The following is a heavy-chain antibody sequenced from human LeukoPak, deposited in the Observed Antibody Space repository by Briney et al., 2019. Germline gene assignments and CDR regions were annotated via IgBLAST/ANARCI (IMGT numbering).Heavy chain of an antibody. V-gene: IGHV3-15*01. Sequence: GGSLRLSCAASGFTFSNAWMSWVRQAPGKGLEWVGRIKSKTDGGTTDYVAPVKGRFTISRDDSKDTLYLQMNSLKTEDTAVYYCTAYSLNAFDYWGQGTLVTVSS. D-gene: IGHD1-26*01. J-gene: IGHJ4*02. CDR2: IKSKTDGGTT. CDR1: GFTFSNAW. CDR3: TAYSLNAFDY.